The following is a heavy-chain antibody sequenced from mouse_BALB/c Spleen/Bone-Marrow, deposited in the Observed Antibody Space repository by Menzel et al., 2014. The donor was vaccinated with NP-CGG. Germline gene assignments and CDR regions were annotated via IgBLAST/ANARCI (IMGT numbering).Heavy chain of an antibody. V-gene: IGHV1S137*01. CDR1: GYTFTDHA. D-gene: IGHD2-14*01. Sequence: VQLQQSGAKLVRPGVSVKISCKGSGYTFTDHAIHWVKRSHAKSLEWIGAIGGYYGDAIYNQKFKGKATMTVDKSSSTAYMELARLTSEDSAIYYCARSGKVRNAMDYWGQGTSVTVSS. J-gene: IGHJ4*01. CDR3: ARSGKVRNAMDY. CDR2: IGGYYGDA.